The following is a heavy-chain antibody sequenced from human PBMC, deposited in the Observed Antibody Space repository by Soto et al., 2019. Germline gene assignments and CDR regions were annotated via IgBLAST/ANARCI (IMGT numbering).Heavy chain of an antibody. J-gene: IGHJ4*02. Sequence: SETLSLSCAVYGGSFSGYYWSWIRQPPGKGLEWIGEINHSGSTNYNPSLKSRVTISVDTSKNQFSLKLSSVTAADTAVYYCARGASRGYSYGPSDYWGQGTLVTVSS. V-gene: IGHV4-34*01. D-gene: IGHD5-18*01. CDR1: GGSFSGYY. CDR2: INHSGST. CDR3: ARGASRGYSYGPSDY.